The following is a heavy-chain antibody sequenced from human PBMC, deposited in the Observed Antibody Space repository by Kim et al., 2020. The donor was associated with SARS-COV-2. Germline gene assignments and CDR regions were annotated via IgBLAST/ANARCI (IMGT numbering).Heavy chain of an antibody. J-gene: IGHJ3*02. V-gene: IGHV1-2*02. D-gene: IGHD4-17*01. Sequence: ASVKVSCKASGYTFTGYYMHWVRQAPGQGLEWMGWINPNSGGTNYAQKFQGRVTMTRDTSISTAYMELSRLRSDDTAVYYCAQGHGDLMSPEMGAFDIWGQGTMVTVSS. CDR3: AQGHGDLMSPEMGAFDI. CDR2: INPNSGGT. CDR1: GYTFTGYY.